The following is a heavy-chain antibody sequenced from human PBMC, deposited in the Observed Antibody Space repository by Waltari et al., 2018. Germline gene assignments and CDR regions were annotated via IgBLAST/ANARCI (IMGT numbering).Heavy chain of an antibody. Sequence: QVQLQESGPGLVKPSQTLSLTCTVSGRSISSGSYHWRWIGQPAGKGLEWIGYIYTSGSTNYNPALKIRVTISVDTSKNQFSLKLSSVTAADTAVYYCARDPSYGDYEGGAFDIWGQGTMVTVSS. CDR1: GRSISSGSYH. J-gene: IGHJ3*02. CDR2: IYTSGST. CDR3: ARDPSYGDYEGGAFDI. D-gene: IGHD4-17*01. V-gene: IGHV4-61*09.